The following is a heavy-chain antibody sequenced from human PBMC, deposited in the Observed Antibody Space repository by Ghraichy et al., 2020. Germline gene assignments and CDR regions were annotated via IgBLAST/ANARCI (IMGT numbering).Heavy chain of an antibody. CDR2: INAGNGNT. D-gene: IGHD2-15*01. CDR3: ARWPQREYWSGGSCPVYGMDV. Sequence: ASVKVSCKASGYTFTSYAMHWVRQAPGQRLEWMGWINAGNGNTKYSQKFQGRVTITRDTSASTAYMELSSLRSEDTAVYYCARWPQREYWSGGSCPVYGMDVWGQGTTVTVSS. CDR1: GYTFTSYA. V-gene: IGHV1-3*01. J-gene: IGHJ6*02.